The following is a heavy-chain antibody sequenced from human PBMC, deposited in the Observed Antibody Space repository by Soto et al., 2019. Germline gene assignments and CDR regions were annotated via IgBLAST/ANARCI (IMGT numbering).Heavy chain of an antibody. V-gene: IGHV1-18*01. D-gene: IGHD3-10*01. Sequence: ASVKVSCKASGYTFTSYGISWVRQAPGQGLEWMGWINVYNGNTNYAQKLQGRVTMTTDTSTSTAYLDLRSLRSDDTAVYFCARDTSRGEYDPWGQGTLVTVSS. CDR2: INVYNGNT. J-gene: IGHJ5*02. CDR1: GYTFTSYG. CDR3: ARDTSRGEYDP.